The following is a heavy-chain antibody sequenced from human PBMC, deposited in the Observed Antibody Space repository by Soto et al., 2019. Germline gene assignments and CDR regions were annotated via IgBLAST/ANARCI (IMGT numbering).Heavy chain of an antibody. Sequence: ASVKVACKASGYTFTSYDINWVRQATGQGLEWMGWMNPNSGNTGYAQKFQGRVTMTRNTSISTAYMELSSLRSEDTAVYYCARDYDILTDGRDYWGQGTLVTVSS. CDR1: GYTFTSYD. CDR3: ARDYDILTDGRDY. V-gene: IGHV1-8*01. CDR2: MNPNSGNT. D-gene: IGHD3-9*01. J-gene: IGHJ4*02.